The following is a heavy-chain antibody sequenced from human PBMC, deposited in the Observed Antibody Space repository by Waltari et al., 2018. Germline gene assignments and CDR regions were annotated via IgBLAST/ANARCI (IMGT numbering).Heavy chain of an antibody. D-gene: IGHD3-10*01. J-gene: IGHJ3*02. Sequence: QVQLVQSGAEVKKPGASVKVSCKVSGYTPTALSMHWVRQAPGKGLEWMGGFDPEDGETIYAQKFQGRVTMTEDTSTDTAYMELSSLRSEDTAVYYCATPLGSWDAFDIWGQGTMVTVSS. CDR2: FDPEDGET. CDR1: GYTPTALS. CDR3: ATPLGSWDAFDI. V-gene: IGHV1-24*01.